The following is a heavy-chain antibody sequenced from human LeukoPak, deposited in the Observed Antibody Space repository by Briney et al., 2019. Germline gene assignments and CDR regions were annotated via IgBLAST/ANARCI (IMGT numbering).Heavy chain of an antibody. CDR1: GYTFTTYG. J-gene: IGHJ4*02. CDR3: ARDPTIAVAGPGY. D-gene: IGHD6-19*01. Sequence: ASAKVSCKASGYTFTTYGISWVRQAPGQGLEWMGWISAYNGNTNYAQKFQGRVTMTTDTSTSTAYMELRSLRSDDTAVYYCARDPTIAVAGPGYWGQGTLVTVSS. V-gene: IGHV1-18*01. CDR2: ISAYNGNT.